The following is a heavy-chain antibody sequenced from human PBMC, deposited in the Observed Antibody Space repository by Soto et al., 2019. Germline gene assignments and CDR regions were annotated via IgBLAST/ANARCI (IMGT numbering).Heavy chain of an antibody. CDR2: ISYDGSNK. J-gene: IGHJ6*02. D-gene: IGHD4-17*01. V-gene: IGHV3-30-3*01. Sequence: GGSLRLSCAASGFTFSSYAMHWVRQAPGKGLEWVAVISYDGSNKYYADSVKGRFTISRDNSKNTLYLQMNSLRAEDTAVYYCARDGGGYGDYLDYYYYGMDVWGQGTTVTVSS. CDR3: ARDGGGYGDYLDYYYYGMDV. CDR1: GFTFSSYA.